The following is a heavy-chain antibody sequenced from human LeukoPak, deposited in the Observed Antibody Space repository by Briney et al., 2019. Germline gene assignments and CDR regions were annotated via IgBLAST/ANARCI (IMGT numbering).Heavy chain of an antibody. CDR2: IKSISYGGTI. V-gene: IGHV3-15*01. J-gene: IGHJ4*02. CDR1: GFNFNDAW. D-gene: IGHD1-7*01. CDR3: TRTWPGNTCFNF. Sequence: GGSLRLSCATSGFNFNDAWMNWVRQTPGKGLEWLGRIKSISYGGTIDYAAPVKGRFTISRDDSKNTLYLQMDSLETEDTAIYYCTRTWPGNTCFNFWGQGTLVTVSS.